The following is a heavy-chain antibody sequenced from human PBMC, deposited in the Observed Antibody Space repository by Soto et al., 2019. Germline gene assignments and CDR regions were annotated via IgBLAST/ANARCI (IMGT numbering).Heavy chain of an antibody. J-gene: IGHJ4*02. Sequence: QITLKESGPTLVKPTQTLTLTCTFSGFSLSTNGVGVGWIRQPPGKALDWLALIYWDDDKRYSPSLKSRLTITKDTTKDQVVLTMTNVDPVDTATYYCAYTNWNFQVYGGQGALVTVSS. CDR1: GFSLSTNGVG. D-gene: IGHD1-1*01. V-gene: IGHV2-5*02. CDR3: AYTNWNFQVY. CDR2: IYWDDDK.